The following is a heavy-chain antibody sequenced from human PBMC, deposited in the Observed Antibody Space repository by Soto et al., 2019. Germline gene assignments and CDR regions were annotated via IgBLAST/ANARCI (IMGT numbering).Heavy chain of an antibody. CDR1: GFTFPTYG. V-gene: IGHV3-30*18. Sequence: QVQLVDSGGGVVQPGRSLRLSCAASGFTFPTYGMHWVRRAPGKGLEWVAVISYDGSHAYYADSVNGRFTISRDNSKYTLYLHINSLRAEDTAVYYCSKERTYSVASGFDYWGRGTLVTVSS. CDR3: SKERTYSVASGFDY. D-gene: IGHD6-13*01. CDR2: ISYDGSHA. J-gene: IGHJ4*02.